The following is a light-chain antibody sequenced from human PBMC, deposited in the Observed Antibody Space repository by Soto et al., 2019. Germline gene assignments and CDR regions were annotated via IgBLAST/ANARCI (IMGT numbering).Light chain of an antibody. V-gene: IGKV2-30*01. CDR1: QSLVSSDGNTY. CDR3: KQGTQLHPK. CDR2: KVS. Sequence: DVVMTQSPLSLPVTLGQPASISCRSSQSLVSSDGNTYLNWFQHRPGQSPRRLIYKVSIRTSGVPGRFLGSGSGTDFTLKISRVEAEVFGAYYCKQGTQLHPKFGQGTKVDIK. J-gene: IGKJ1*01.